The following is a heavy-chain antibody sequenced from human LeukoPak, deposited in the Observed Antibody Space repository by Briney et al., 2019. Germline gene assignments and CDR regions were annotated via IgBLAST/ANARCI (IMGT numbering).Heavy chain of an antibody. CDR2: INSDGSST. J-gene: IGHJ6*02. CDR3: ARPLLRYFDWLAAVPPHYYYGMDV. V-gene: IGHV3-74*01. D-gene: IGHD3-9*01. Sequence: PGGSLRLSCAASGFTFSSYWMHWVRQAPGKGLVWVSRINSDGSSTSYADSVKGRFTISRDNAKNTLYLQMNSLRAEDTAVYYCARPLLRYFDWLAAVPPHYYYGMDVWGQGTTVTVSS. CDR1: GFTFSSYW.